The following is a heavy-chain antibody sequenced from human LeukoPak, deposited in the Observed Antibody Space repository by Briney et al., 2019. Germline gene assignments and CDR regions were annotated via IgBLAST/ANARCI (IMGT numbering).Heavy chain of an antibody. V-gene: IGHV4-39*07. J-gene: IGHJ6*03. CDR1: NGSISSSSYY. CDR2: IYYSGTT. CDR3: ARDKGGLGRGYYYMDV. Sequence: SETLSLTCTVSNGSISSSSYYWGWIRQPPGKGLEWIGSIYYSGTTYYNPSLKSRVTISLDTSKNQFSLRLSSVTAADTAVYYCARDKGGLGRGYYYMDVWGKGTTVTVSS. D-gene: IGHD3/OR15-3a*01.